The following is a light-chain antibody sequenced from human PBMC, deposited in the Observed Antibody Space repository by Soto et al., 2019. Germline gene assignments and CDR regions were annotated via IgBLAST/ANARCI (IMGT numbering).Light chain of an antibody. J-gene: IGLJ1*01. CDR2: DVS. CDR3: SSYTSSSTLPYA. Sequence: QSALTQPASVSGSPGQSITISCAGTNSDVGGYNFVSWYQQHPGKAPKLLIYDVSDRPSGVSNRFSGSKSGNTASLTISGLQAEDEADYYCSSYTSSSTLPYALGTGTKLTVL. V-gene: IGLV2-14*01. CDR1: NSDVGGYNF.